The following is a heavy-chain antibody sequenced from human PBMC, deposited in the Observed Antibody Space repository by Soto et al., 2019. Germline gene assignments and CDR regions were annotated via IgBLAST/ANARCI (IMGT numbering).Heavy chain of an antibody. Sequence: PGESLKISCKGSGYIFTNYWIGWVRQMPGKGLEWMGIIYPGDSDTRYSPSFQGQVTISVDKSVSTAYLQWSSLKASDTAMYYCAIHPYGDYDAMYVWGQGTTVTVSS. V-gene: IGHV5-51*01. CDR2: IYPGDSDT. CDR1: GYIFTNYW. D-gene: IGHD4-17*01. CDR3: AIHPYGDYDAMYV. J-gene: IGHJ6*02.